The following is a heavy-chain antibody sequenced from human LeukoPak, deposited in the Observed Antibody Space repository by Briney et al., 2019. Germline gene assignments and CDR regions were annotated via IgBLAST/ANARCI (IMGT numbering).Heavy chain of an antibody. Sequence: SETLSLTCNVSGGAISSTAYYWSWIRQPPGKGLEWIGYIYYSGSTYYNPSLKSRVTISLDTSKNQFSLKLSSVTAADTAVYYCVRTEVSSGSEDYWGQGTLVTVSS. J-gene: IGHJ4*02. D-gene: IGHD6-19*01. CDR2: IYYSGST. V-gene: IGHV4-30-4*08. CDR3: VRTEVSSGSEDY. CDR1: GGAISSTAYY.